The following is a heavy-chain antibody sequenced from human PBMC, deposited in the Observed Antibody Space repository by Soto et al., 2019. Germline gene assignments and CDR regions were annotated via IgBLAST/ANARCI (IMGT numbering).Heavy chain of an antibody. J-gene: IGHJ4*02. V-gene: IGHV5-51*01. D-gene: IGHD2-2*01. CDR3: AKHEGYCSTTTCSNFDY. CDR2: IYPGDSDS. CDR1: GFTFTSYW. Sequence: ESLKISCKGSGFTFTSYWIACWLQVAVEVLEWMGIIYPGDSDSSYSPSFQGQVAISADKSINTAYLHWSSLKASDTAIYYCAKHEGYCSTTTCSNFDYWGQGTLVTVS.